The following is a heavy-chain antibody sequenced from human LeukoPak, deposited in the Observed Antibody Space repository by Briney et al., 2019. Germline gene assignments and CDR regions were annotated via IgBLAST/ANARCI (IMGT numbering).Heavy chain of an antibody. V-gene: IGHV3-11*06. J-gene: IGHJ6*02. D-gene: IGHD3-16*01. CDR3: ARVMYYGMDV. CDR2: ISSSSSYT. Sequence: GGSLRLSCAASGFTFSDYNMSWIRQAPGKGLEWVSYISSSSSYTNYADSVKGRFTISRDNAKNSLYLQMNSLRAEDTAVYYCARVMYYGMDVWGQGTTVTVSS. CDR1: GFTFSDYN.